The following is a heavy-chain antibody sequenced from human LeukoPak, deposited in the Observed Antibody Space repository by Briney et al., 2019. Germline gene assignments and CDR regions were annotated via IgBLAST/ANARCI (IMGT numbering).Heavy chain of an antibody. Sequence: AESLTLTCTVSGGTISSYSMSWIRQPPGKGLEWIGRIYTSGSTNYNPSLKSRVTMSVDTSKNQFSLKLSSVTAADTAVYYCARDVTIFGTLDPWGQGTLVTVSS. CDR1: GGTISSYS. CDR2: IYTSGST. J-gene: IGHJ5*02. D-gene: IGHD3-3*01. CDR3: ARDVTIFGTLDP. V-gene: IGHV4-4*07.